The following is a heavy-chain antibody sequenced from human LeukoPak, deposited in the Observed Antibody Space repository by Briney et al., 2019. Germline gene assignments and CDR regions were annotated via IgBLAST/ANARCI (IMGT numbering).Heavy chain of an antibody. J-gene: IGHJ3*02. CDR1: GGSISSGDYY. Sequence: SETLSLTCTVSGGSISSGDYYWSWIRQPPGKGLEWIGYIYYSGSTNYNPSLKSRVTISVDTSKNQFSLKLSSVTAADTAVYYCASFTIGGQGAFDIWGQGTMVTVSS. D-gene: IGHD3-9*01. CDR3: ASFTIGGQGAFDI. CDR2: IYYSGST. V-gene: IGHV4-30-4*01.